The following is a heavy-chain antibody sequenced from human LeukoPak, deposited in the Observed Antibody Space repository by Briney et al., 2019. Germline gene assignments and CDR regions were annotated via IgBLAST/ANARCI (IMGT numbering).Heavy chain of an antibody. Sequence: GGSLRLSCAASGFTFSSYSMNWVRQAPGEGLEWVSSISSSGSFIYYADSVKGRFTISRDNARNSLFLQMNSLRAEDTAVYYCARDLRYCSSASCSENGAFDIWGQGTMITVSS. J-gene: IGHJ3*02. CDR1: GFTFSSYS. D-gene: IGHD2-2*01. V-gene: IGHV3-21*01. CDR2: ISSSGSFI. CDR3: ARDLRYCSSASCSENGAFDI.